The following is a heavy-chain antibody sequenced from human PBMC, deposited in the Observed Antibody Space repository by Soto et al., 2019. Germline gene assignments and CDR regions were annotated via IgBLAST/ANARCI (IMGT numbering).Heavy chain of an antibody. CDR3: AKDRYFDSYSFDY. J-gene: IGHJ4*02. V-gene: IGHV3-30*04. Sequence: SLRLSCAASGFTFTAFAMHWVRQAPGKGLEWVAVISYDGRKTHYADSVKGRLTISRDNSKNTVFLQMNSLTTEDTAVYYCAKDRYFDSYSFDYWGQGARVTAPQ. CDR1: GFTFTAFA. CDR2: ISYDGRKT. D-gene: IGHD3-9*01.